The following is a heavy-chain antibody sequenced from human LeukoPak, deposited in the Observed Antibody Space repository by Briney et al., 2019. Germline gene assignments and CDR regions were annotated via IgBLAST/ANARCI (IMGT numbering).Heavy chain of an antibody. V-gene: IGHV3-74*03. J-gene: IGHJ3*02. CDR1: GFTFSSYA. D-gene: IGHD3-10*01. CDR2: ISGDGSSI. Sequence: GGSLRLSCSASGFTFSSYAMHWVRQAPGKGLVWVSRISGDGSSITYADSVKGRFTISRDNAQNTLYLQMNSLRAEDTAVYYCAAELLGAFDIWGQGTMVTVSS. CDR3: AAELLGAFDI.